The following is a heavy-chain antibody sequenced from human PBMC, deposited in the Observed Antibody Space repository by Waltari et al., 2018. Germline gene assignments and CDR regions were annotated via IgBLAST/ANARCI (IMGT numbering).Heavy chain of an antibody. CDR3: ARYTAMVTGVMGFDY. CDR1: GGTFSSYA. CDR2: IIPILGIA. J-gene: IGHJ4*02. D-gene: IGHD5-18*01. V-gene: IGHV1-69*10. Sequence: QVQLVQSGAEVKKPGSSVKVSCKASGGTFSSYAISWVRQAPGQGLEWMGVIIPILGIANYAQKFQGRVTITADKSTSTAYMELSSLRSEDTAVYYCARYTAMVTGVMGFDYWGQGTLVTVSS.